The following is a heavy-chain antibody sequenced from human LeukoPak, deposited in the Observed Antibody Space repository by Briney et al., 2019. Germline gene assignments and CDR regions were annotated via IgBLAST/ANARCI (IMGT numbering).Heavy chain of an antibody. D-gene: IGHD6-13*01. CDR1: GFTFSSYW. Sequence: VGSLRLSCAASGFTFSSYWMSWVRQAPGKGLEWVTHIKQDGSEKYYVDSVKGRFTISRDNAKNSLYLQMNSLTAEDTAVYYCARRLQPGGIAAAGTEDYWGQGTLVTVSS. CDR2: IKQDGSEK. V-gene: IGHV3-7*01. J-gene: IGHJ4*02. CDR3: ARRLQPGGIAAAGTEDY.